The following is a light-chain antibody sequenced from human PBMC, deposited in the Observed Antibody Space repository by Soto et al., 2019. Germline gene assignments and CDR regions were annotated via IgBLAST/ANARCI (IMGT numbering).Light chain of an antibody. CDR3: QQYDNSLYT. CDR2: GTP. Sequence: ENVLTQSPGTLSLSPGERATLSCRASQSVDSSYLAWYQQKPGQAPRLLIYGTPSRATGISDRFSGSGSGTDFALTINRLEPEDFAVYYCQQYDNSLYTFGQGTKLEIK. V-gene: IGKV3-20*01. J-gene: IGKJ2*01. CDR1: QSVDSSY.